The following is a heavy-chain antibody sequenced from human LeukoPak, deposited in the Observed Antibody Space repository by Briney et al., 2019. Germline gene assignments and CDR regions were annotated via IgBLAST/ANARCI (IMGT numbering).Heavy chain of an antibody. J-gene: IGHJ4*02. CDR1: GGTFSSYA. D-gene: IGHD3-22*01. V-gene: IGHV1-69*04. CDR3: AREPAYYYDSRGRTDFDY. Sequence: SVKVSCKASGGTFSSYAISWVRQAPGQGLEWMGRIIPILGIANYAQKFQGRVTTTADKSTSTAYMELSSLRSEDTAVYYCAREPAYYYDSRGRTDFDYWGQGTLVTVSS. CDR2: IIPILGIA.